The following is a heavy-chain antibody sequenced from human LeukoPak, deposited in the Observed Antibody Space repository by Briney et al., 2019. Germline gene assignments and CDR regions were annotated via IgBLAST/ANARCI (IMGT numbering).Heavy chain of an antibody. CDR3: AASIAVAGKGY. CDR1: GFTFSSYA. D-gene: IGHD6-19*01. CDR2: ISGSGGST. V-gene: IGHV3-23*01. Sequence: QTGGSLRLSCAASGFTFSSYAMSWVRQAPGKGLEWVSAISGSGGSTYYADSVKGRFTISRDNSKNTLYLQMNSLRAEDTAVYYCAASIAVAGKGYWGQGTLVTVSS. J-gene: IGHJ4*02.